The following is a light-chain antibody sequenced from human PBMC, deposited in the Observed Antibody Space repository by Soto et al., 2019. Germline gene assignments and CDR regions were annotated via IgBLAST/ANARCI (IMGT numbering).Light chain of an antibody. J-gene: IGKJ4*01. CDR1: QTISSW. CDR2: KAS. CDR3: QQYNSYPLT. Sequence: DIHMTQSPSTLSASVGDIVTITCLASQTISSWLAWYQQKPGKAPKLLIYKASSLESGVPSRFSGSGSGTEFTLTISSLQPDDFATYYCQQYNSYPLTFGGGTKVDIK. V-gene: IGKV1-5*03.